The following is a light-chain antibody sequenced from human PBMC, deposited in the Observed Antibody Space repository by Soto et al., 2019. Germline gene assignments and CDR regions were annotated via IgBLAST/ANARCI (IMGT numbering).Light chain of an antibody. CDR1: QSVSSD. CDR2: GAS. J-gene: IGKJ1*01. CDR3: QQYDNWPQT. Sequence: EIVMTQSPATLCVSPGERATLSCRASQSVSSDLALYQHNPGQPPRLLIYGASTRATGIQAGFSGRGSGPEFILPISSLQSVDFAVYSCQQYDNWPQTFGQGTKVE. V-gene: IGKV3-15*01.